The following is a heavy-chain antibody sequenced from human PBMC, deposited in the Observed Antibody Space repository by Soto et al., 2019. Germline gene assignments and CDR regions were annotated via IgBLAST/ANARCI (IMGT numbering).Heavy chain of an antibody. CDR2: MNPNSGNT. CDR1: GYSFTSDD. Sequence: ALVKGSCKAAGYSFTSDDVDWRIQNTGQGLEWMGWMNPNSGNTGYAQKFQGRVTMTRNTSISTAYMELSSLKTEDTAVYYCTRENELQAAISLHYYYYGMDVWGQGTTVTVSS. J-gene: IGHJ6*02. D-gene: IGHD2-2*01. CDR3: TRENELQAAISLHYYYYGMDV. V-gene: IGHV1-8*01.